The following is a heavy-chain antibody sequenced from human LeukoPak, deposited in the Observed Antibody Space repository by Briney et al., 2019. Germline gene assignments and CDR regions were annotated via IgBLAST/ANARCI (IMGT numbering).Heavy chain of an antibody. CDR3: ARVYGSGYDFRGAFDI. J-gene: IGHJ3*02. D-gene: IGHD5-12*01. V-gene: IGHV4-39*07. CDR2: IYYSGST. CDR1: AGSISSSSYY. Sequence: PSETLSLTCTVSAGSISSSSYYWGWIRQPPGKGLQWIGSIYYSGSTYYNPSLKSRVTISVDTSKNQFSLKLSSVTAADTAVYYCARVYGSGYDFRGAFDIWGQGTMVTVSS.